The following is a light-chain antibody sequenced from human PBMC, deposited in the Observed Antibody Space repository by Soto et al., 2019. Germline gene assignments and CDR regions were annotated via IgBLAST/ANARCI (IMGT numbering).Light chain of an antibody. CDR1: SSDVGVYNH. CDR3: SSYTTGDSWV. J-gene: IGLJ3*02. Sequence: QSALTQPASVSGSPGQSIAISCTGTSSDVGVYNHVSWYQQHPGKAPKLMIYDVTNRPSGDSNRFSGSKSGNTASLTISGLQAEDEADYYCSSYTTGDSWVFGGGTKVTVL. V-gene: IGLV2-14*03. CDR2: DVT.